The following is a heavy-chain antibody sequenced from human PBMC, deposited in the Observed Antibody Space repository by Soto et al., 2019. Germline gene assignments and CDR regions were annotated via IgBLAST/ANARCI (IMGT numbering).Heavy chain of an antibody. CDR2: TSLSGDST. CDR1: GFTFNIYA. CDR3: ARTLAVAVPWYYGMDV. V-gene: IGHV3-23*01. J-gene: IGHJ6*02. D-gene: IGHD6-19*01. Sequence: GGSLRLSCEAPGFTFNIYAMNWVRQAPGKGLEWVSATSLSGDSTYFADSVKGRFMISRDNSKNTLYLQMNSLRAEDTAIYHCARTLAVAVPWYYGMDVWGQGTTVTVSS.